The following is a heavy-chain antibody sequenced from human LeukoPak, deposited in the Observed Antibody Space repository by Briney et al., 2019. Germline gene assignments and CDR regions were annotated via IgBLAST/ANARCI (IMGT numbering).Heavy chain of an antibody. CDR1: GYTFTGYY. J-gene: IGHJ3*02. Sequence: VASVKVSCKASGYTFTGYYMHWVRQAPGQGLEWMGWINPNSGGRNYAQKFQGRVTMTRDTSISTAYMELSRLRSDDTAVYYCARESGTDAFDIWGQGTMVTVSS. V-gene: IGHV1-2*02. CDR2: INPNSGGR. CDR3: ARESGTDAFDI. D-gene: IGHD6-13*01.